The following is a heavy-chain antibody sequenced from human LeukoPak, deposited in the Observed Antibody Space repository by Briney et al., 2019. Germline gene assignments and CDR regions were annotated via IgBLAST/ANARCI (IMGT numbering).Heavy chain of an antibody. Sequence: SETLSLTCAVYGGSIRSYYWSWIRQPPGKGLEWIGYMYYRGNTNYNPSLKSRVTISVDTSKNQFSLKLSSVTAADTAVYYCATGVHGIAAAGDYYFDYWGQGTLVTVSS. V-gene: IGHV4-59*01. CDR1: GGSIRSYY. CDR3: ATGVHGIAAAGDYYFDY. D-gene: IGHD6-13*01. CDR2: MYYRGNT. J-gene: IGHJ4*02.